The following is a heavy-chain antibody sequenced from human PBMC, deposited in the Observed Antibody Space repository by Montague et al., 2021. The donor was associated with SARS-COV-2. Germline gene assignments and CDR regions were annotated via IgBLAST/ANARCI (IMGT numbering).Heavy chain of an antibody. Sequence: SETLSLTCTVTGGPISGSSDYWGWIRQSPGKGLVWIASVDYSGNTYYSPSLKSRLTISVDTSKNQFSLKLNSVTAADTALYYCARRKYSYGWGDWGQGTLVTVSS. V-gene: IGHV4-39*01. CDR1: GGPISGSSDY. CDR3: ARRKYSYGWGD. D-gene: IGHD5-18*01. J-gene: IGHJ4*02. CDR2: VDYSGNT.